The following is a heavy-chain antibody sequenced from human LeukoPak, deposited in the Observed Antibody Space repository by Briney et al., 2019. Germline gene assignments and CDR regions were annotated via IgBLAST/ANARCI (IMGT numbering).Heavy chain of an antibody. CDR3: AKAGDYSYFDY. V-gene: IGHV3-23*01. CDR2: ISGSDGST. J-gene: IGHJ4*02. CDR1: GFTFSGSA. D-gene: IGHD4-11*01. Sequence: GGSLRLSCAASGFTFSGSAMSWVRQAPGKGLEWVSAISGSDGSTYYADSVKGRFTISRDNSKNTLYLQMNSLRAEDTAVYYCAKAGDYSYFDYWGQGTLVTVSS.